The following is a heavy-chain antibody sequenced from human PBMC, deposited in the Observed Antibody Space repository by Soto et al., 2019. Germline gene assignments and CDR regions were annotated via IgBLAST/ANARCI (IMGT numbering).Heavy chain of an antibody. J-gene: IGHJ4*02. CDR2: INHRVST. Sequence: QVQLQQWGAGLLKPSETLSLTCAVYGGSFSANYLTWIRQPPGKGLEWIGEINHRVSTNYSPSLKNRLTISVDTSNNHFSLKLNSVTAADTAVYYCASARFDYWGRGILVNASS. CDR3: ASARFDY. CDR1: GGSFSANY. V-gene: IGHV4-34*01.